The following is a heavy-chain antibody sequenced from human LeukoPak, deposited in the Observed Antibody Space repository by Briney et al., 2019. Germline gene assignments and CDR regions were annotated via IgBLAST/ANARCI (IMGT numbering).Heavy chain of an antibody. CDR3: ARDLVELSSDGPTGY. J-gene: IGHJ4*02. CDR1: GFTFSSCS. D-gene: IGHD2-15*01. Sequence: PGGSLRLSCAASGFTFSSCSMNWVRQAPGKGLEWVSYISSSSSTIYYADSVKGRFTISRDNAKNSLYLQMNSLRAEDTAVYYCARDLVELSSDGPTGYWGQGTLVTVSS. CDR2: ISSSSSTI. V-gene: IGHV3-48*04.